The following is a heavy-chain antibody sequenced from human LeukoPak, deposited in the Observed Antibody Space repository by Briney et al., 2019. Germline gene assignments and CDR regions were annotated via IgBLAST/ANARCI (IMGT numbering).Heavy chain of an antibody. J-gene: IGHJ4*02. CDR3: AHRAEMAPGGRNYYFDY. D-gene: IGHD5-24*01. V-gene: IGHV2-5*02. CDR1: GFSLSTSGVG. Sequence: SGPTLVKPTQTLTLTCTFSGFSLSTSGVGVGWIRQPPGKALEWLALIYWDDDKRYSPSLKSRLTITKDTSKNQVVLTMTNVDPVDTATYYCAHRAEMAPGGRNYYFDYWGQGTLVTVSS. CDR2: IYWDDDK.